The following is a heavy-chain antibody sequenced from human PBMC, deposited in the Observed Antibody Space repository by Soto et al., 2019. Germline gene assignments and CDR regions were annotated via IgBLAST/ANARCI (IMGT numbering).Heavy chain of an antibody. CDR3: ARREIQGPIDY. CDR2: IYYSGTT. D-gene: IGHD1-26*01. CDR1: GYSISSSNW. V-gene: IGHV4-28*01. Sequence: QVQLQESGPGLVKPSDTLSLTCAVSGYSISSSNWWGWIRQPPGKGLEWIGYIYYSGTTYYNPSRKSRVTMSVDTTKNQFSLKLNSVTAVDTAVYYCARREIQGPIDYWGQGNLVTVSS. J-gene: IGHJ4*02.